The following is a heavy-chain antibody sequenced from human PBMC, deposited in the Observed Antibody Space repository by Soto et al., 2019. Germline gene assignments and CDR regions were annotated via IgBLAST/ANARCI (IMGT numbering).Heavy chain of an antibody. CDR3: ARGYWLDWFDP. V-gene: IGHV4-59*01. CDR2: IYYSGST. CDR1: GGSISSYY. J-gene: IGHJ5*02. D-gene: IGHD6-19*01. Sequence: SETLSLTCTVSGGSISSYYWSWIRQPPGKGLEWIGYIYYSGSTNYNPSLKSRVTISVDTSKNQFSLKLSSVTAADTAVYYCARGYWLDWFDPWGQGTLVTVSS.